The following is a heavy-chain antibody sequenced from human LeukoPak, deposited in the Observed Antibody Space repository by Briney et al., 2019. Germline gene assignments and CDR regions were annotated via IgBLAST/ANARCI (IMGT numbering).Heavy chain of an antibody. Sequence: GGSLRLSCAASGFTFTSYSLNWVRQAPGKGLEWVSTISGGGGSTYYADSVKGRFTISRDNSKNTLYLQVNSLRAEDTAVYYCAKGGKWDVTPFDYWGQGTLVTVSS. V-gene: IGHV3-23*01. J-gene: IGHJ4*02. D-gene: IGHD1-26*01. CDR3: AKGGKWDVTPFDY. CDR1: GFTFTSYS. CDR2: ISGGGGST.